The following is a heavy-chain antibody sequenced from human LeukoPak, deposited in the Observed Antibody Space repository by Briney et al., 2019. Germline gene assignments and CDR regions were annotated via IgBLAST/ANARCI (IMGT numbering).Heavy chain of an antibody. J-gene: IGHJ3*02. D-gene: IGHD3-10*01. CDR1: GFTFSSYA. Sequence: GGSLRLSCAASGFTFSSYAMSWVRQAPGKGLEWVSAISGSGGSTYYADPVKGRFTISRDNSKNTLYLQMNSLRAEDTALYHCARTLYYGSGSYCAFDIWGQGTMVTVSS. CDR2: ISGSGGST. V-gene: IGHV3-23*01. CDR3: ARTLYYGSGSYCAFDI.